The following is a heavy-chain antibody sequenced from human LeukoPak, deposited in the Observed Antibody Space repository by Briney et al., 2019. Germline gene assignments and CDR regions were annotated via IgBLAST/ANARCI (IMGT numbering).Heavy chain of an antibody. J-gene: IGHJ4*02. CDR2: IKQDGSEK. CDR1: GFTFSSYW. CDR3: ARGPLVLLWFGELFDY. D-gene: IGHD3-10*01. V-gene: IGHV3-7*01. Sequence: TGGSLRLSCAASGFTFSSYWMSWVRQAPGKGLEWVANIKQDGSEKYYVDSVKGRFTISRDNAKNSLYLQMNSLRAEDTAVYYCARGPLVLLWFGELFDYWGQGTLVTVSS.